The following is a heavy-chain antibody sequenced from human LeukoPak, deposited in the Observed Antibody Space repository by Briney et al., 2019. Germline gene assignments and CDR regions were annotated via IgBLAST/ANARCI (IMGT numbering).Heavy chain of an antibody. J-gene: IGHJ4*02. Sequence: GGSLRLSCAASGFTFSTYSMNWVRQAPGKGLEWVSSISRSGRHIYCADSMKGRFTISRDNAKNSLYLQMNGLRAEDTAVYYCARVAEAAAFDYWGQGTLVTVSS. D-gene: IGHD6-13*01. CDR1: GFTFSTYS. V-gene: IGHV3-21*01. CDR2: ISRSGRHI. CDR3: ARVAEAAAFDY.